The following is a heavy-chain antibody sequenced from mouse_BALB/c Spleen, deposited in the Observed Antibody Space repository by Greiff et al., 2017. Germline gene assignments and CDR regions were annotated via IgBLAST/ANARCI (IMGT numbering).Heavy chain of an antibody. CDR3: ARHEITTDYAMDY. CDR2: INSNGGST. D-gene: IGHD2-4*01. J-gene: IGHJ4*01. V-gene: IGHV5-6-2*01. Sequence: EVQGVESGGGLVKLGGSLKLSCAASGFTFSSYYMSWVRQTPEKRLELVAAINSNGGSTYYPDTVKGRFTISRDNAKNTLYLQMSSLKSEDTALYYCARHEITTDYAMDYWGQGTSVTVSS. CDR1: GFTFSSYY.